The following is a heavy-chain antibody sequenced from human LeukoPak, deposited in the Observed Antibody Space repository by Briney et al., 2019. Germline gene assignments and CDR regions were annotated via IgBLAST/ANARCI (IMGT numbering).Heavy chain of an antibody. D-gene: IGHD3-22*01. V-gene: IGHV3-23*01. CDR2: ISVSGGST. Sequence: GGSLRLSCAASGFTFSKYAMTWVRQAPGKGLEWVSGISVSGGSTNYADSVKGRFAISRDNSKNTLYLQMNSLRAEDTAVYYCAKSNYFDSGGYYFFDYWGQGTLVTVSS. CDR3: AKSNYFDSGGYYFFDY. J-gene: IGHJ4*02. CDR1: GFTFSKYA.